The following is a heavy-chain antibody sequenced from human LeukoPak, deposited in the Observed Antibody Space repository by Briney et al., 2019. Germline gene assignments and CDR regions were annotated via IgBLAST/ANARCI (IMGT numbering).Heavy chain of an antibody. J-gene: IGHJ3*01. CDR1: GDSVSSSTAV. CDR3: ARINWDDAFDV. V-gene: IGHV6-1*01. D-gene: IGHD1-1*01. CDR2: TNYRSTWYH. Sequence: SQTLSLTCAISGDSVSSSTAVWNWIRQSPSRGLEWLGKTNYRSTWYHDYAVSVTGRIVITPDTSKNQFSLQLNSVTPDDTAVCFCARINWDDAFDVWGQGTMVTVSS.